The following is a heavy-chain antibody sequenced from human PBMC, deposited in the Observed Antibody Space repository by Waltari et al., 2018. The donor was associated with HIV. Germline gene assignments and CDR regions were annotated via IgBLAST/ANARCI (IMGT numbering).Heavy chain of an antibody. CDR2: ISSSSSTI. D-gene: IGHD6-19*01. CDR3: ARGNSSGRWAFDI. Sequence: EVQLVESGGGLVQPGGSLRLSCAASGSTFSSYSMNWVRPPPGKGLEWVSYISSSSSTIYYADSVKGRFTISRDNAKNSLYLQMNSLRAEDTAVYYCARGNSSGRWAFDIWGRGTMVTVSS. J-gene: IGHJ3*02. V-gene: IGHV3-48*04. CDR1: GSTFSSYS.